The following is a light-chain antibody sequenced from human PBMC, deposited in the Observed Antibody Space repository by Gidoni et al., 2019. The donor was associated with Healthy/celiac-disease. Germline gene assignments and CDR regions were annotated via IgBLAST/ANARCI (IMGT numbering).Light chain of an antibody. CDR3: QKYNSAPRT. J-gene: IGKJ1*01. CDR1: QGISNY. V-gene: IGKV1-27*01. Sequence: DIQMTQSPSSLSASVGDRVTITCRASQGISNYLAWYQQKPGKVPKLLSYAASTLQSGGPSRFSGSGSGTDFTLTISSLQPEEVATYYCQKYNSAPRTFGQGTKVEIK. CDR2: AAS.